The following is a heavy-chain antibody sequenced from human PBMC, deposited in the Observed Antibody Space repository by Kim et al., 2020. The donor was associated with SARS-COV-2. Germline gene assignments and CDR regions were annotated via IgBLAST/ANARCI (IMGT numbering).Heavy chain of an antibody. CDR2: ITGSSDST. CDR1: GFTFSKYA. Sequence: GGSLRLSCAASGFTFSKYAMTWVRQAPGRGLEWVSGITGSSDSTVYADSVKGRFTISRDNSRDTLYLDMNSLRVEDTARDYCASDVSSGFDGIAECFQD. CDR3: ASDVSSGFDGIAECFQD. V-gene: IGHV3-23*01. J-gene: IGHJ1*01. D-gene: IGHD5-12*01.